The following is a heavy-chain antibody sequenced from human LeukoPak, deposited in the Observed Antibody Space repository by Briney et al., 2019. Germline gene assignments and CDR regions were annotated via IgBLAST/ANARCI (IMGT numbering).Heavy chain of an antibody. D-gene: IGHD1-26*01. CDR3: ARDRVGARFDY. CDR2: IYYSGST. Sequence: PSETLSLTCNVSGDSISSDYWSWIRQPPGKGLEWIGYIYYSGSTNYNPSLKSRVTISVDTSKNQFSLKLSSVTAADTAVYYCARDRVGARFDYWGQGTLVTVSS. V-gene: IGHV4-59*01. CDR1: GDSISSDY. J-gene: IGHJ4*02.